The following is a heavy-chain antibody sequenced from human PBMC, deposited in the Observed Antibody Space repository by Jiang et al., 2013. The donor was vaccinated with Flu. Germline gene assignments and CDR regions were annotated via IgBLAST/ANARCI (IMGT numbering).Heavy chain of an antibody. Sequence: QLVESGGGVVQPGGSLRLSCAASGFTFNYYAMYWVRQAPGKGLEWVSSIWHDGSNKYYGDSVKGRFTVSRENPKNTLYLQMNSLRPEDTAVYYCATLRGSTFDTYLADFWGQGTLVTVSS. J-gene: IGHJ4*02. CDR1: GFTFNYYA. CDR3: ATLRGSTFDTYLADF. V-gene: IGHV3-30*02. D-gene: IGHD2/OR15-2a*01. CDR2: IWHDGSNK.